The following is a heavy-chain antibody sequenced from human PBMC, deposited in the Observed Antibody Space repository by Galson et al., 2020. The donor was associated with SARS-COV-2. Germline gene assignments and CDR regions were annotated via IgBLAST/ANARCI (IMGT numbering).Heavy chain of an antibody. D-gene: IGHD3-10*01. J-gene: IGHJ5*02. Sequence: GGSLRLPCAASGFTFNNYWMHWVRQAPGKGLVWVSHITSDGSITPYAGSVKGRFTISRDNAKNTLYLQMNSLRAEDTAVYYCARGGSGSLDHWGQGTLVTVSS. CDR3: ARGGSGSLDH. V-gene: IGHV3-74*01. CDR2: ITSDGSIT. CDR1: GFTFNNYW.